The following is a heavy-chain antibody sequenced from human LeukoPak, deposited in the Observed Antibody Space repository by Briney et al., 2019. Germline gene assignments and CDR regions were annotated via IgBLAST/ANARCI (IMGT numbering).Heavy chain of an antibody. D-gene: IGHD2-15*01. V-gene: IGHV5-51*01. CDR3: ARRDGYCSGGSCYLFDY. J-gene: IGHJ4*02. CDR1: GYSFTSYW. CDR2: IYPGDSDT. Sequence: GESLKISCKGSGYSFTSYWIGWVRQMPGKGLEWMGIIYPGDSDTRYSPSFQGQVTISADKSISTAYLQWSSLKAPDTAMYYCARRDGYCSGGSCYLFDYWGQGTLVTVSS.